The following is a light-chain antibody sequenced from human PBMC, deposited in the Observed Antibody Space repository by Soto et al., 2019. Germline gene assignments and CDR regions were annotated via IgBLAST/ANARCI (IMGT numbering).Light chain of an antibody. Sequence: DILMTQTPLSLSFTPGETSSISCKSGQNLVHCYGKAYLYWYLQKPGQPPPHLIYEVSTWLSGVPVRFSGSGSGTDFTLKISRVEPEDVGIYYCMQSIQLPITFGQGTRLEIK. J-gene: IGKJ5*01. CDR1: QNLVHCYGKAY. CDR2: EVS. CDR3: MQSIQLPIT. V-gene: IGKV2D-29*01.